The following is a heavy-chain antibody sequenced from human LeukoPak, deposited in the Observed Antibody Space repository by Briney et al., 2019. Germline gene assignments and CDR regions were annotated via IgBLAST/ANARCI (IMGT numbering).Heavy chain of an antibody. J-gene: IGHJ3*02. D-gene: IGHD3-9*01. CDR1: GGSISSYY. CDR2: IYYSGST. CDR3: ASWYFDWLLSGAFDI. V-gene: IGHV4-59*08. Sequence: SETLSLTCTVSGGSISSYYWSWIRQPPGKGLEWIGYIYYSGSTNYNPSLKSRVTISVDTSKNQFSLKLSSVTAADTAVYYCASWYFDWLLSGAFDIWGQGTMVTVSS.